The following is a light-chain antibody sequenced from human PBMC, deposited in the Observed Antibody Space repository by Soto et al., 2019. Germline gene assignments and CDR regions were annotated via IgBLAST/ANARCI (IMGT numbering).Light chain of an antibody. J-gene: IGLJ3*02. CDR2: DVT. CDR1: SSDVGGYNY. CDR3: CSYAGTYSWV. Sequence: QSVLTQPRSVSGSPGQSVTISCTGTSSDVGGYNYVSWYKQHPGKVPELIIYDVTKRPSGVPDRFSGSKSGNTASLTISGLQVEDEADYYCCSYAGTYSWVFGGGTQLTVL. V-gene: IGLV2-11*01.